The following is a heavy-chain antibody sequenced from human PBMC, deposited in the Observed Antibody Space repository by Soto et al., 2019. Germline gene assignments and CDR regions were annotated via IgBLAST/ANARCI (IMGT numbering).Heavy chain of an antibody. V-gene: IGHV1-69*13. D-gene: IGHD3-16*01. Sequence: SVKVSCKASGGTFSSYAISWVRQAPGQGLEWMGGIIPIFGTANYAQKFQGRVTITADESTSTAYVELSSLRSEDTAVYYCARDVYVQQYYYYGMDVWGQGTTVTVSS. CDR3: ARDVYVQQYYYYGMDV. CDR2: IIPIFGTA. J-gene: IGHJ6*02. CDR1: GGTFSSYA.